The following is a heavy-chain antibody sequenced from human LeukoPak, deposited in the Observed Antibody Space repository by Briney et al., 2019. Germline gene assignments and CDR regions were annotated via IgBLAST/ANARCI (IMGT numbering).Heavy chain of an antibody. Sequence: SETLSLTCAVSGASISGSGYYLGWIRQPPGKGLEWIGNIYYTGNTYYNASLQSRVTISIDTSKNQFSLKLSSVTAADTAVYYCARARAYDYVWGSYRSPNYFDYWGQGTLVTVSS. J-gene: IGHJ4*02. CDR2: IYYTGNT. D-gene: IGHD3-16*02. CDR3: ARARAYDYVWGSYRSPNYFDY. CDR1: GASISGSGYY. V-gene: IGHV4-39*07.